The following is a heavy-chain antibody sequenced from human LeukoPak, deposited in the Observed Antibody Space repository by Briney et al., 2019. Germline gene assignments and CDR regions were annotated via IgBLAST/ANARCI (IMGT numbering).Heavy chain of an antibody. Sequence: PSETLSLTCTVSGGSISSYYWSWIRQPPGKGLEWIGYIYYSGSTNYNPSLKSRVTISVDTSKNQFSLKLSSVTAADTAVYYCARDGKVGYSSGWFDPWGQGTLVTVSS. V-gene: IGHV4-59*01. D-gene: IGHD6-19*01. J-gene: IGHJ5*02. CDR2: IYYSGST. CDR3: ARDGKVGYSSGWFDP. CDR1: GGSISSYY.